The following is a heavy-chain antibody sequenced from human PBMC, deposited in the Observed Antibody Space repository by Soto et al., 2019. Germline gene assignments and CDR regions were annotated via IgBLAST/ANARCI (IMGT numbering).Heavy chain of an antibody. J-gene: IGHJ6*02. CDR2: IDPSDSYT. CDR1: GYSFTSYW. Sequence: GESLKISCKGSGYSFTSYWISWVRQMPGKGLEWMGRIDPSDSYTNYSPSFQGHVTISADKSIGTAYLQWSSLKASDTAMYYCATAPLRYFYYYGMDVWGQGTTVTVSS. D-gene: IGHD3-9*01. V-gene: IGHV5-10-1*01. CDR3: ATAPLRYFYYYGMDV.